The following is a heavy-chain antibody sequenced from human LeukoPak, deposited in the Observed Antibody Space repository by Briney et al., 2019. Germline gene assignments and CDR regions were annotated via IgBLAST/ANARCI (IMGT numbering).Heavy chain of an antibody. J-gene: IGHJ6*04. CDR3: ARGLLWFGEYYYYYGMDV. Sequence: ALVKVSCKASGGTFSSYAISWVRQAPGQGLEWMGGTIPIFGTANYAQKFQGRVTITADKSTSTAYMELSSLRSEDTAVYYCARGLLWFGEYYYYYGMDVWGKGTTVTVSS. D-gene: IGHD3-10*01. V-gene: IGHV1-69*06. CDR1: GGTFSSYA. CDR2: TIPIFGTA.